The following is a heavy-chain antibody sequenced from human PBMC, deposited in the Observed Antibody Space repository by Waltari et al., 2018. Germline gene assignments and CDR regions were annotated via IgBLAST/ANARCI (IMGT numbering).Heavy chain of an antibody. CDR1: GYTFTGYY. D-gene: IGHD6-6*01. CDR2: INPNSGGT. J-gene: IGHJ5*02. V-gene: IGHV1-2*02. Sequence: QVQLVQSGAEVKKPGASVKVSCKASGYTFTGYYMHWVRQALGQGLEWLGWINPNSGGTNYAQKFQGRVTMTRDTSISTAYMELSRLRSDDTAVYYCARDPLPSIAARPDWFDPWGQGTLVTVSS. CDR3: ARDPLPSIAARPDWFDP.